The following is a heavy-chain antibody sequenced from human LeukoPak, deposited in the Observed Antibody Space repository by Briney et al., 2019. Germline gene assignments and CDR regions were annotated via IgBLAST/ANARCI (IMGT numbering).Heavy chain of an antibody. J-gene: IGHJ6*02. Sequence: PSETLSLTCAVYGGSFSGYYWSWTRQPPGKGLEWIGEINHSGSTNYNPSLKSRVTISVDTSKNQFSLKLSSVTAADTAVYYCARVGSYCSGGSCYSYYYYYGMDVWGQGTTVTVSS. CDR2: INHSGST. V-gene: IGHV4-34*01. CDR3: ARVGSYCSGGSCYSYYYYYGMDV. CDR1: GGSFSGYY. D-gene: IGHD2-15*01.